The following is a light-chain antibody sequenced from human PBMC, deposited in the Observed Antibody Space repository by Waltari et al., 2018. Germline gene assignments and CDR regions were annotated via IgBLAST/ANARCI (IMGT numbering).Light chain of an antibody. CDR3: CSFAGYGIYV. J-gene: IGLJ1*01. CDR1: NRTVDLLHP. V-gene: IGLV2-23*02. CDR2: EIS. Sequence: QSALTQPASVSGSPGQAIPISCTAVNRTVDLLHPVPWYQHHPGKNPRLLIYEISQRPSGVSNRFSGSKSGNTASLTISGLQPEDEADYCCCSFAGYGIYVFGSGTQVSVL.